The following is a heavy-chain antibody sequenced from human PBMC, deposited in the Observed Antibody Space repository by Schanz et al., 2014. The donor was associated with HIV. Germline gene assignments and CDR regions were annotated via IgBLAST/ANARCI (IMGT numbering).Heavy chain of an antibody. CDR3: ARDRISTVGAPHFDL. V-gene: IGHV3-30*03. J-gene: IGHJ4*02. CDR2: ISYDGSIK. CDR1: GFTFRTHG. Sequence: QVQLVESGGGVVQPGRSLRLSCAASGFTFRTHGIHWVRQAPAKGLEWVAVISYDGSIKEYADSVKGRFAISRDNSKNTVYLQMNSLRGEDSAVYYCARDRISTVGAPHFDLWGQGTLVTVSS. D-gene: IGHD1-26*01.